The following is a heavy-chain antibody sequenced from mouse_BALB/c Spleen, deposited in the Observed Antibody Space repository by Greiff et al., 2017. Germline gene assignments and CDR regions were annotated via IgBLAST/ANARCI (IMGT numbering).Heavy chain of an antibody. CDR3: ARGNGGYFDY. CDR2: ISSGGST. D-gene: IGHD3-1*01. V-gene: IGHV5-6-5*01. Sequence: EVHLVESGGGLVKPGGSLKLSCAASGFTFSSYAMSWVRQTPEKRLEWVASISSGGSTYYPDSVKGRFTISRDNARNILYLQMSSLRSEDTAMYYCARGNGGYFDYWGQGTLVTVSA. CDR1: GFTFSSYA. J-gene: IGHJ3*01.